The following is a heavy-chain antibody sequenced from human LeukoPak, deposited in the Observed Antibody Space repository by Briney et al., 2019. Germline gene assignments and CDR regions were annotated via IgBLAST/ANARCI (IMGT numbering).Heavy chain of an antibody. CDR3: ARVRGWYKRGYFDY. CDR2: IYSGGST. CDR1: GFTVSSNY. V-gene: IGHV3-66*01. D-gene: IGHD6-19*01. Sequence: GGSLRLSCAASGFTVSSNYMSWVRQAPGKGLEWVSVIYSGGSTYYADSVKGRFTISRDNSKNTLYLQMNSLRAEDTAVYYCARVRGWYKRGYFDYWGQGTLVTVSS. J-gene: IGHJ4*02.